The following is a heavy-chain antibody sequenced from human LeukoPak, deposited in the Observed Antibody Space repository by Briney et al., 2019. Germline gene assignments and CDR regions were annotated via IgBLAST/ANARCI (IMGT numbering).Heavy chain of an antibody. V-gene: IGHV3-30-3*01. J-gene: IGHJ6*02. CDR2: ISYDGSNK. Sequence: GGSLRLSCAASGFTFSSYAMHWVRQAPGKGLEWVAVISYDGSNKYYADSVKGRFTISRDNSKNTLYLQMNSLRAEDTAVYYCAGADRGTTVTWYYYYGMDVWGQGTTVTVSS. D-gene: IGHD4-17*01. CDR3: AGADRGTTVTWYYYYGMDV. CDR1: GFTFSSYA.